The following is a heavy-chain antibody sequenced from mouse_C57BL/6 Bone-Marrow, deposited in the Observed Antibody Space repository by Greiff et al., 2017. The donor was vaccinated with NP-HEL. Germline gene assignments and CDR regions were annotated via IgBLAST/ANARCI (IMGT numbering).Heavy chain of an antibody. CDR1: GYTFTSYW. Sequence: QVQLKQPGAELVKPGASVKLSCKASGYTFTSYWMHWVKQRPGQGLEWIGMIHPNSGSTNYNEKFKSKATLTVDKSSSTAYLQISSLTSEDSAVYYCARETELSWFSYWGQGTLVTVSA. CDR2: IHPNSGST. CDR3: ARETELSWFSY. J-gene: IGHJ3*01. V-gene: IGHV1-64*01.